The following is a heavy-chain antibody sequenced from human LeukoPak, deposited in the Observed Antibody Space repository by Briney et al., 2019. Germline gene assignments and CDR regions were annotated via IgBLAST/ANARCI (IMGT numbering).Heavy chain of an antibody. Sequence: SETLSLTCTVSGGSISSYYWSWIRQPAGKGLEWIGRIYTSGSTNYNPSLKGRVTISVDKSKNQFSLKLSSVTAADTAVYYCASGRYCSSTSCYSNYYMDVWGKGTTVTVSS. D-gene: IGHD2-2*01. J-gene: IGHJ6*03. V-gene: IGHV4-4*07. CDR3: ASGRYCSSTSCYSNYYMDV. CDR2: IYTSGST. CDR1: GGSISSYY.